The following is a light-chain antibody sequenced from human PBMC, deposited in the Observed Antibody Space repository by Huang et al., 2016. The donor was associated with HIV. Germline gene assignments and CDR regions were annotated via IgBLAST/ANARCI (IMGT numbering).Light chain of an antibody. CDR1: QSVSSSY. V-gene: IGKV3-20*01. Sequence: ELVLTQSPGTLSLSPGERATLSCRASQSVSSSYLAWYRQRPGQAPRLVIYGTSNMATGNPDRFSGSGAVTDFTLTISRLEPEDFAVYYCQQYGSSYTFGQGTKLDIK. CDR3: QQYGSSYT. J-gene: IGKJ2*01. CDR2: GTS.